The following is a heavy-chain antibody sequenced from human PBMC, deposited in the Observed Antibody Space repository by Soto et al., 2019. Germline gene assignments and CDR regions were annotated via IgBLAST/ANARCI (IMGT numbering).Heavy chain of an antibody. V-gene: IGHV2-5*02. J-gene: IGHJ5*02. CDR1: GFSLSTSGVG. Sequence: QITLKESGPTLVKPTQTLTLTCTFSGFSLSTSGVGVGWIRQPPGKALEWLALIYWDDDKRYSPSLKSRLTITKDTSNNQVVLTMTNMDPVDTATYYSAHDCLLFNWFDPWGQGTLVTVSS. CDR3: AHDCLLFNWFDP. D-gene: IGHD2-21*02. CDR2: IYWDDDK.